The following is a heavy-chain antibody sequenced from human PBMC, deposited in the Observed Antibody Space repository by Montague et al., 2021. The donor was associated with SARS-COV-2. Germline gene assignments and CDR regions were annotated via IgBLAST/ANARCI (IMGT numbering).Heavy chain of an antibody. CDR1: GGSFSSDNYF. J-gene: IGHJ5*02. Sequence: SETLSLTCTVSGGSFSSDNYFWGWIRQPPGKGLEWIGSIYYSGTTYYNPSLKSRLTISIDTSKNQFSLKLTSVTAADTAVYYCARHRNYGDHSLDNWFHPWGQGTLVTVSS. D-gene: IGHD4-17*01. CDR3: ARHRNYGDHSLDNWFHP. V-gene: IGHV4-39*01. CDR2: IYYSGTT.